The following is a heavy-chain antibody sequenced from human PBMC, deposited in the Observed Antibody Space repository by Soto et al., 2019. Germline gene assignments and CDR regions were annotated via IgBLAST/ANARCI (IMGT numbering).Heavy chain of an antibody. Sequence: ESVGGLVKPGGSLRLSFAASGFSFSSYTMNWVRQAPGKGLDWVSAISPTSSYIYYADSVKGRVTISRDNAKNSLYLQLNSLRAEDTAVYYCAIDSPPAAPYSSAWTGWFDPWGQGTLVTVSS. V-gene: IGHV3-21*01. CDR1: GFSFSSYT. CDR2: ISPTSSYI. CDR3: AIDSPPAAPYSSAWTGWFDP. J-gene: IGHJ5*02. D-gene: IGHD6-19*01.